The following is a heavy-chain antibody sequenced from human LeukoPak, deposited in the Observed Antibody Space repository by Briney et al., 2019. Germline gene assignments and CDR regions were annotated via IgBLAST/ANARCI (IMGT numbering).Heavy chain of an antibody. CDR3: ARERTAMVTFDY. J-gene: IGHJ4*02. V-gene: IGHV3-21*01. CDR2: ISSSSSYI. CDR1: GFTFSSNS. Sequence: PGGSLRLSCAASGFTFSSNSMNWVRQAPGKGLEWVSSISSSSSYIYYADSVKGRFTISRDNAKNSLYLQMNSLRAEDTAVYYCARERTAMVTFDYWGQGTLVTVSS. D-gene: IGHD5-18*01.